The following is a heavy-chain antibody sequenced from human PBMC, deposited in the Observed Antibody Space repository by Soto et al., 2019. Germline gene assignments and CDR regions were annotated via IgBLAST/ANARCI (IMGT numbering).Heavy chain of an antibody. V-gene: IGHV1-69*04. D-gene: IGHD3-10*01. J-gene: IGHJ4*02. CDR2: VNPILSMS. CDR1: GDTFNFYS. Sequence: QVQLVQSGAEVKRPGSSVKVSCKASGDTFNFYSINWVRQAPGLGLEWMGRVNPILSMSNYAQRFQGRVTMTADKSTSTAYMELSGLRSEHTASYYCATSYGSGYRAFDFWGQGALVTVSS. CDR3: ATSYGSGYRAFDF.